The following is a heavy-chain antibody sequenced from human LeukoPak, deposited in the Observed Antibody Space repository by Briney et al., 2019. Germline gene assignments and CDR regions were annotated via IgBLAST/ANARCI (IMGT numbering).Heavy chain of an antibody. Sequence: GGSLRLSCAASGFTFGSYAMSWVRQAPRKGLGWVSAISSSGGSTYYADSVKGRFTISRDNSKDTLYLQMNSLRAEDTAVYYCAVGLTTVTTRTSYWGQGTLVTVSS. D-gene: IGHD4-17*01. V-gene: IGHV3-23*01. CDR1: GFTFGSYA. CDR3: AVGLTTVTTRTSY. CDR2: ISSSGGST. J-gene: IGHJ4*02.